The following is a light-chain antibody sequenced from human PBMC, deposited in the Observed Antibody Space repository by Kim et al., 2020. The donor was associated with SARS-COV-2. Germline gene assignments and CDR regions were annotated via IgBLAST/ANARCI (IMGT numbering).Light chain of an antibody. J-gene: IGKJ2*01. CDR2: DAS. V-gene: IGKV3-15*01. CDR3: QQYYDWPPYT. Sequence: VSPGERATLSCRASQSVSSSLAWYHQRPGQAPRLLIYDASTRATGIPARFSGSGFGTEFTLTISSLQSEDFAVYYCQQYYDWPPYTFGQGTKLEI. CDR1: QSVSSS.